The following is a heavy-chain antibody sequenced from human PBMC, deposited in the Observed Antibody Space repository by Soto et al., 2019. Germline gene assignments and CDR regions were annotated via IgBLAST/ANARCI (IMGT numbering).Heavy chain of an antibody. V-gene: IGHV4-59*08. Sequence: QVQLQESGPGLVKPSETLSLTCTVSGGSITNYYWSWIRQPPGKGLEWIGYIYYSGNTNYNPSLKSRVTISVDTSKNQFSLKLSSVTAADTAVYYCARRVSGDAHFYLWGRGTVVTVSS. CDR1: GGSITNYY. CDR3: ARRVSGDAHFYL. CDR2: IYYSGNT. D-gene: IGHD7-27*01. J-gene: IGHJ2*01.